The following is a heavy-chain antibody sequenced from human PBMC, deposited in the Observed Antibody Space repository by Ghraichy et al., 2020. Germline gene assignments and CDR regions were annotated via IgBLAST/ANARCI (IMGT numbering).Heavy chain of an antibody. J-gene: IGHJ4*02. D-gene: IGHD3-10*01. Sequence: SGPTLVKPTQTLTLTCTFSGFSLSTSEVGVGWIRQPPGKALEWLALIYWNGDKRYRPSLRSRLTITKDTSKKQVVLTMTNMDPVDTATYYCAHRHGQIFFGDNFDYWGQGTLVTVSS. CDR2: IYWNGDK. CDR1: GFSLSTSEVG. V-gene: IGHV2-5*01. CDR3: AHRHGQIFFGDNFDY.